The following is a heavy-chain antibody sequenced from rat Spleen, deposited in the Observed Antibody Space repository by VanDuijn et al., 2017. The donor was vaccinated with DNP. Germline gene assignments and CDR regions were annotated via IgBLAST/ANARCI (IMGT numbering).Heavy chain of an antibody. CDR3: ASRPPPTRGPFDY. V-gene: IGHV5-7*01. Sequence: EVLLVESDGGLVQPGRSLKLSCAVSGFTFSDYYMAWVRQAPKKGLEWVATIIYDGSSTYYRDSVKGRFTMSRDNAKSTLYLQMDSLRSEDTATYYCASRPPPTRGPFDYWGQGVTVTVSS. D-gene: IGHD1-4*01. CDR1: GFTFSDYY. J-gene: IGHJ2*01. CDR2: IIYDGSST.